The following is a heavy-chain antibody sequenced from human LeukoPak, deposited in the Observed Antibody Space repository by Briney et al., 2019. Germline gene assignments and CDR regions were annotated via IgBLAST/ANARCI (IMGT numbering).Heavy chain of an antibody. Sequence: PGGSLRLSCAASGLTFTDFWMNWVRLAPGRGQEWLANIKPDGNEKYYVDSVKGRFAISRDNAKNEVYLEMNSLRAEDTGVYYCSGRDSSRSPRAYWGQGTLVSVSS. V-gene: IGHV3-7*01. CDR3: SGRDSSRSPRAY. J-gene: IGHJ4*02. CDR2: IKPDGNEK. D-gene: IGHD2-2*01. CDR1: GLTFTDFW.